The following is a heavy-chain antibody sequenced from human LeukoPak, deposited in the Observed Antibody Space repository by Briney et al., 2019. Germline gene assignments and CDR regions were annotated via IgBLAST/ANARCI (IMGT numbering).Heavy chain of an antibody. CDR2: ISSSGSTI. J-gene: IGHJ6*03. V-gene: IGHV3-11*01. CDR1: GFTFSDYY. CDR3: ARIFWGAVSGGDYMDV. D-gene: IGHD3-16*01. Sequence: KPGGSLRLSCAASGFTFSDYYMSWIRQAPGKGLEWVSYISSSGSTIYYADSVKGRFTISRAHAKNSLYLQMNSLRAEDTAVYYCARIFWGAVSGGDYMDVWGKGTTVTVSS.